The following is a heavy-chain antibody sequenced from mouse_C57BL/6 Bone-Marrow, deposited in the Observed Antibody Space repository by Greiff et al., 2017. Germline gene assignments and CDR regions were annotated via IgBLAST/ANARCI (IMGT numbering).Heavy chain of an antibody. Sequence: EVQLQESGGGLVKPGGSLKLSCAASGFTFSSYAMSWVRQTPEKRLEWVATISDGGSYTYYPDNVKGRFTISRDNAKNNLYLQMSHLKSEDTARYYCARDPHYSNYEGFAYWGQGTLVTVSA. D-gene: IGHD2-5*01. CDR3: ARDPHYSNYEGFAY. V-gene: IGHV5-4*01. CDR1: GFTFSSYA. J-gene: IGHJ3*01. CDR2: ISDGGSYT.